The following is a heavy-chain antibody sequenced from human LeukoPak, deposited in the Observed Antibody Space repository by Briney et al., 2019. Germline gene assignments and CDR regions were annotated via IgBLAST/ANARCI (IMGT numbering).Heavy chain of an antibody. D-gene: IGHD3-22*01. CDR1: GFAFSNYG. CDR3: ARGGLYSSARAEYFQL. V-gene: IGHV3-33*01. CDR2: ILFDGITI. Sequence: GGSLRLSCAASGFAFSNYGMHWVRQSPGKALEGVAVILFDGITIYYADPVKGRFTISRDNSKNTLYLQVNSLRAEDTAVYYCARGGLYSSARAEYFQLWGQGTMVTVSS. J-gene: IGHJ1*01.